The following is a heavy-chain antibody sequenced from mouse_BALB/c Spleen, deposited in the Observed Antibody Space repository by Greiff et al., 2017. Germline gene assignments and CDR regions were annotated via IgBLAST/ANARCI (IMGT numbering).Heavy chain of an antibody. Sequence: DVMLVESGGGLVKPGGSLKLSCAASGFTFSDYYMYWVRQTPEKRLEWVATISDGGSYTYYPDSVKGRFTISRDNAKNNLYLQMSSLKSEDTAMYYCARDDPYAMDYWGQGTSVTVSS. V-gene: IGHV5-4*02. J-gene: IGHJ4*01. CDR2: ISDGGSYT. CDR1: GFTFSDYY. CDR3: ARDDPYAMDY.